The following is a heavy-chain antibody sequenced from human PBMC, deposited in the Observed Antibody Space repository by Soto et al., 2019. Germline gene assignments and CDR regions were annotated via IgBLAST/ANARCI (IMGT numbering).Heavy chain of an antibody. CDR1: GDSVTSDY. V-gene: IGHV4-59*02. CDR2: IYLGGSA. J-gene: IGHJ6*02. Sequence: QVQLQESGPGLMKPSETLSLTCTVSGDSVTSDYWSWIRQPPGKRLEYIGFIYLGGSANYNPSLESRVTISPDKSKNQLSLRLTSVTAADTAVYYCTRGKWFPRGYGMDVWGRGTTVTGS. D-gene: IGHD3-22*01. CDR3: TRGKWFPRGYGMDV.